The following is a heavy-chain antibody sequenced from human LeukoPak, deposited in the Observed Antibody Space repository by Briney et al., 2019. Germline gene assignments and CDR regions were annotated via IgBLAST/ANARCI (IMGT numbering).Heavy chain of an antibody. V-gene: IGHV4-61*01. CDR1: SGSVNSGSYY. CDR3: ARRAGYTSSWYEY. J-gene: IGHJ4*02. Sequence: SETLSLTCTVSSGSVNSGSYYWNWIRQPPGKGLEWIGYIYYSGSTNYNPSLKSRVTMSVDTAKNQLSLKLGSVTAADTAVYYCARRAGYTSSWYEYWGQGTLVTVSS. CDR2: IYYSGST. D-gene: IGHD6-13*01.